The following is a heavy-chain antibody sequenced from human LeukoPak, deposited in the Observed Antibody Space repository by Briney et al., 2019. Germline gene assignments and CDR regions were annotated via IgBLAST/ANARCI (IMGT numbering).Heavy chain of an antibody. D-gene: IGHD3-10*01. CDR2: IYYSGST. Sequence: PSETLSLTCTVSGGSISSGSYYWSWIRQPPGKGLEWIGYIYYSGSTNYNPSLKSRVTISVDTSKNQFSLKLSSVTAADTAVYYCARGTEWFGELSQSPHYYYYYGMDVWGQGTMVTVSS. CDR3: ARGTEWFGELSQSPHYYYYYGMDV. J-gene: IGHJ6*02. V-gene: IGHV4-61*01. CDR1: GGSISSGSYY.